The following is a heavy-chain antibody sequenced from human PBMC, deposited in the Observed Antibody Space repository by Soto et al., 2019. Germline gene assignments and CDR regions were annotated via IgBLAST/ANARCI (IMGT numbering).Heavy chain of an antibody. D-gene: IGHD2-15*01. CDR3: ASVEVGVVVLAATSWFDP. J-gene: IGHJ5*02. Sequence: QVQLVQSGAEVKKPGASVKVSCKASGYTFTSYGISWVRQAPGQGLEWMGWISAYNGNTNYAQKLQGRVTMTTDTSTTTAYLELRGQGSDDKAVXYRASVEVGVVVLAATSWFDPWGQGALVTVFS. CDR1: GYTFTSYG. V-gene: IGHV1-18*01. CDR2: ISAYNGNT.